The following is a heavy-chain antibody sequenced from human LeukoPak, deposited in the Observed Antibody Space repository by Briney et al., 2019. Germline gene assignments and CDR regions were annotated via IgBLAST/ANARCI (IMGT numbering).Heavy chain of an antibody. J-gene: IGHJ5*02. D-gene: IGHD3-22*01. Sequence: SETLSLTCTVSGGSLSSSSYYWGWIRQPPGKGLEWIGSIYYSGSTYYNPSLKSRVTISVDTSKNQFSLRLSSVTAADTAVYYCARHSYDSSGYPFDPWGQGTLVTVSS. V-gene: IGHV4-39*01. CDR2: IYYSGST. CDR1: GGSLSSSSYY. CDR3: ARHSYDSSGYPFDP.